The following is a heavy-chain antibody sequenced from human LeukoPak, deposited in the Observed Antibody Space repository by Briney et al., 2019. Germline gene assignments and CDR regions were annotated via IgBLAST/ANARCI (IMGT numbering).Heavy chain of an antibody. V-gene: IGHV3-23*01. D-gene: IGHD3-22*01. Sequence: GGSLRLSCTASGFTFSSYAMSWFRQAPGKGLEWVSAISGSGGSTYYADSVKGRFTISRDNSKNTLYLQMNSLRAEDTAVYYCAKTGSNYYDSSGLIRYYFDYWGQGTLVTVSS. CDR1: GFTFSSYA. J-gene: IGHJ4*02. CDR3: AKTGSNYYDSSGLIRYYFDY. CDR2: ISGSGGST.